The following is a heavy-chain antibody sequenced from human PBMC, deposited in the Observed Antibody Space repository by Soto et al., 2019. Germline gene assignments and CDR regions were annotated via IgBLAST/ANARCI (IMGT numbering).Heavy chain of an antibody. CDR2: INHSGST. CDR1: GGSFSGYY. J-gene: IGHJ6*03. V-gene: IGHV4-34*01. Sequence: PSETLSLTCAAYGGSFSGYYWSWIRQPPGKGLEWIGEINHSGSTNYNPSLKSRVTISVDTSKNQFSLKLSSVTAADTAVYYYGRGRTMVRGVIISTYSYYYMDVWGKGTTVTVSS. CDR3: GRGRTMVRGVIISTYSYYYMDV. D-gene: IGHD3-10*01.